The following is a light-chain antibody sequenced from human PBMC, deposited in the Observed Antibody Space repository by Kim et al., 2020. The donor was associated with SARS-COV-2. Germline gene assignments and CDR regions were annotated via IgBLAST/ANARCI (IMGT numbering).Light chain of an antibody. Sequence: SYELTQPPSVSASAGQTANIPCSGDKLGNKYVCWYQQKPGRAPVLVIYKDNQRPSGIPDRFSGSNSGDTATLTISGAQTMDEADYYCQAWDISTAVFGGGSHLTVL. CDR2: KDN. J-gene: IGLJ3*02. CDR3: QAWDISTAV. CDR1: KLGNKY. V-gene: IGLV3-1*01.